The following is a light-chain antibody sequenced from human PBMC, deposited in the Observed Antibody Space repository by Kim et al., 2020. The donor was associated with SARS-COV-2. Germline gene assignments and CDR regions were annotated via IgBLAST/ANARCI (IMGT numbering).Light chain of an antibody. CDR2: DGD. V-gene: IGLV2-14*04. Sequence: GQAITHSCTGTRSDIAAYNFFSWYQQHPGEAPKVIIYDGDNRPSGVSSRFSGSKSGTTAALTITGVQDEDEADYYCSSFRSGNTLLFGGGTQLTVL. CDR3: SSFRSGNTLL. J-gene: IGLJ3*02. CDR1: RSDIAAYNF.